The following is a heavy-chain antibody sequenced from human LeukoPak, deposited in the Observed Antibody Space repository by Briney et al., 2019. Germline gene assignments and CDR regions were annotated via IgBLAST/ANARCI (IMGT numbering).Heavy chain of an antibody. CDR1: GGSISSYY. CDR2: INHSGST. CDR3: ARGDTVAARPGRFDY. Sequence: SETLSLTCTVSGGSISSYYWSWIRQPPGKGLKWIGEINHSGSTNYNPSLKSRVTISVDTSKNQFSLKLSSVTAADTAVYYCARGDTVAARPGRFDYWGQGTLVTVSS. V-gene: IGHV4-34*01. D-gene: IGHD6-6*01. J-gene: IGHJ4*02.